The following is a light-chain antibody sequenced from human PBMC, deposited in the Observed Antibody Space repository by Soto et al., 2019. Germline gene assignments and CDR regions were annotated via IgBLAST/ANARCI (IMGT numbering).Light chain of an antibody. V-gene: IGKV1-5*03. Sequence: DIQMTQSPSTLSGSVGDRVTITCRASQTISSWLAWYQQKPGKAPKLLVYKASTLKSGVPSRFRGSGSGTEFTLTIRSLQPDDFATYYCQHYNSYSEAFGQGTKVDI. CDR1: QTISSW. J-gene: IGKJ1*01. CDR2: KAS. CDR3: QHYNSYSEA.